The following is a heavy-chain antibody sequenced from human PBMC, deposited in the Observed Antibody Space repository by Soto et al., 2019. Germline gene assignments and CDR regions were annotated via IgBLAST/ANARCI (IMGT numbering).Heavy chain of an antibody. CDR2: LYDLDGT. Sequence: VGSLRLSCAAFGFTVSGKKYVAWVRQAPGKGLEWVSALYDLDGTYYADSVKGRFTTSSDSSRTTVYLQMNDLRPDDTAVYSCATWHLREHAYDIWGQGTTGTVS. D-gene: IGHD3-10*01. V-gene: IGHV3-53*01. CDR3: ATWHLREHAYDI. J-gene: IGHJ3*02. CDR1: GFTVSGKKY.